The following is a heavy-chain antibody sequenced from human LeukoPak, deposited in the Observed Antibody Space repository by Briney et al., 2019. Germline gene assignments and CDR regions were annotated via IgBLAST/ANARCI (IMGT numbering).Heavy chain of an antibody. CDR2: ISAYNGNT. Sequence: GASVKVSCKASGYTFTSYGISWVRQAPGQGLEWMGWISAYNGNTNYAQKLQGRVTMTTDTSTSTACMELRSLRSDDTAVYYCARGWELPKYYYYGMDVWGQGTTVTVSS. V-gene: IGHV1-18*01. D-gene: IGHD1-26*01. CDR3: ARGWELPKYYYYGMDV. J-gene: IGHJ6*02. CDR1: GYTFTSYG.